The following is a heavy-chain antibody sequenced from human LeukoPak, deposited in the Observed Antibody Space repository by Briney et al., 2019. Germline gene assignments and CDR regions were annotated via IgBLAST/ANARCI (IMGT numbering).Heavy chain of an antibody. CDR3: ASTPTIIAAAGPWDAFDI. Sequence: GGSLRLSCAASGFTFSSYGMHWVRQAPGKGLEWVAFIRYDGSNKYYADSVKGRFTISRDNAKNSLYLQMNSLRAEDTAVYYCASTPTIIAAAGPWDAFDIWGQGTMVTVSS. J-gene: IGHJ3*02. V-gene: IGHV3-30*02. D-gene: IGHD6-13*01. CDR1: GFTFSSYG. CDR2: IRYDGSNK.